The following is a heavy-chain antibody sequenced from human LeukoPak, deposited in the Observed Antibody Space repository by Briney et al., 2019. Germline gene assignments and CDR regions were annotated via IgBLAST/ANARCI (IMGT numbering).Heavy chain of an antibody. Sequence: PGGSLRLSCAASGXTFSSYAMTWVRQAPGKGLQWVSTISVSGENTYYADSVKGRFTISRDISKSTLYLQMNSLRDEDTAVYYCAKYGSGSYYNGLYWGQGTLVTVSS. V-gene: IGHV3-23*01. CDR3: AKYGSGSYYNGLY. CDR1: GXTFSSYA. D-gene: IGHD3-10*01. CDR2: ISVSGENT. J-gene: IGHJ4*02.